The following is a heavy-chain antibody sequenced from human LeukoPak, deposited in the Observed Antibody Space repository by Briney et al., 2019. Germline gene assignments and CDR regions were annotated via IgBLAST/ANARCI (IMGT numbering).Heavy chain of an antibody. CDR2: ISYDGSNK. CDR3: AKDGAGSWFGEAT. J-gene: IGHJ5*02. V-gene: IGHV3-30*18. CDR1: GFTFSSYG. Sequence: GRCLRLSCAASGFTFSSYGLQCGCEAPGKGLEWVALISYDGSNKHYADSVKGRFTISRDNSKNTLYLQMNSLRPEDTAVYYCAKDGAGSWFGEATWGQGTLVTVSS. D-gene: IGHD6-13*01.